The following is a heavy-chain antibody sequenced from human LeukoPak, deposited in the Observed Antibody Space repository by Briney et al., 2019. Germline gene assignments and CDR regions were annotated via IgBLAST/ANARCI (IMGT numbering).Heavy chain of an antibody. V-gene: IGHV1-2*02. D-gene: IGHD2-2*01. CDR2: INHHSGDT. CDR1: GYTFTGHY. J-gene: IGHJ3*02. CDR3: ARASVPPVAIFGFDI. Sequence: GASVKVSSKASGYTFTGHYMHSVRHAPGQGIEWMGWINHHSGDTHYAQKFQGRATMTRDMSISAAYMQLSGLTSDDTALYCCARASVPPVAIFGFDIWGQGTMVTVFS.